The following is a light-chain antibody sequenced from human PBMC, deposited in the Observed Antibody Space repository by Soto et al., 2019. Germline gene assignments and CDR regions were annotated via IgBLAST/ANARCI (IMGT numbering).Light chain of an antibody. CDR1: SSDIGADSD. V-gene: IGLV1-40*01. J-gene: IGLJ2*01. CDR3: QSYDSRLSGHVV. CDR2: GDS. Sequence: QPVLTQPPSVSGAPGQRVTISCTGGSSDIGADSDVHWYQQLPGTAPRLLIYGDSNRPSGVPARFSGSKSGSSASLAITGLQAEDEADYYCQSYDSRLSGHVVFGGGTKVTVL.